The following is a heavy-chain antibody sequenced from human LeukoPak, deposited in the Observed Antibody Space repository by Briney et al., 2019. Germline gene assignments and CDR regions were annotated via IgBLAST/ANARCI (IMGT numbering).Heavy chain of an antibody. J-gene: IGHJ5*01. CDR2: IRYTGTT. Sequence: SETLSLTCSVSVGSITSDYFSWIRQTPGNGLEWICYIRYTGTTNYNPSLNSPVTISSYTSKNQFSLILTSVTAADTAVYYCARYYDVLTAYNLPGFDSWGQGTLVTVSS. V-gene: IGHV4-59*08. CDR1: VGSITSDY. CDR3: ARYYDVLTAYNLPGFDS. D-gene: IGHD3-9*01.